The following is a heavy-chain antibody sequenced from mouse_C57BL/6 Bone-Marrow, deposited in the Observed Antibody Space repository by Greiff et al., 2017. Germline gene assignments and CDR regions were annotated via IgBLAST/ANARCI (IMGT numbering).Heavy chain of an antibody. V-gene: IGHV5-6*01. J-gene: IGHJ4*01. D-gene: IGHD2-5*01. CDR2: ISSGGSYT. Sequence: EVQRVESGGDLVKPGGSLKLSCAASGFTFSSYGMSWVRQTPDKRLEWVATISSGGSYTSYPDSVKGRFTISRDNAKNTLYLQMSSLKSEDTAMYYCARRDYSNYEGAMDYWGQGTSVTVSS. CDR1: GFTFSSYG. CDR3: ARRDYSNYEGAMDY.